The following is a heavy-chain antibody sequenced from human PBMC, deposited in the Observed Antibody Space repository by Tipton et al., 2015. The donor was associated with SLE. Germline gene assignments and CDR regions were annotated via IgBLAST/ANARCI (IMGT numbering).Heavy chain of an antibody. V-gene: IGHV4-38-2*02. Sequence: TLSLTCTVSGYSISSGHCWGWIRQSPEKGLEWIGSIYNSGATYYNPSPNSRVTITADTSKNQFSLKLSSVTAAATAPYYCARHSKGAVDIWGQGTMVIVSS. CDR1: GYSISSGHC. CDR3: ARHSKGAVDI. J-gene: IGHJ3*02. CDR2: IYNSGAT.